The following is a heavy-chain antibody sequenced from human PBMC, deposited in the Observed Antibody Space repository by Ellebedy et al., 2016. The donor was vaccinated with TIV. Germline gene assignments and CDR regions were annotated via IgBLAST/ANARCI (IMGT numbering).Heavy chain of an antibody. J-gene: IGHJ3*02. CDR3: VTDGSYGDYRSPTHAFVM. CDR2: INQDGSDK. Sequence: GGSLRLSCGASGFSFRSYWMTWVRQAPGKGLEWVANINQDGSDKYYVDSVKGRFTIARDNAKNSLYLQMSSLRVEDTAVYYCVTDGSYGDYRSPTHAFVMWGQGTMVAVS. V-gene: IGHV3-7*01. D-gene: IGHD4-17*01. CDR1: GFSFRSYW.